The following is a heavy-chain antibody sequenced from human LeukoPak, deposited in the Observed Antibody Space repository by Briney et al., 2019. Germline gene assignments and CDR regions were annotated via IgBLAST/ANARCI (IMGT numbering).Heavy chain of an antibody. D-gene: IGHD6-13*01. CDR3: ARGGIGAAGPVGY. CDR2: IYYSGST. Sequence: SETLSLTCTVSGGSISVYYWSWIRQPPGKRLEWIGYIYYSGSTNYNPSLKSRVTISVDTSKSQFSLKLSSVTAADTAVYYCARGGIGAAGPVGYWGQGTLVTVSS. CDR1: GGSISVYY. V-gene: IGHV4-59*01. J-gene: IGHJ4*02.